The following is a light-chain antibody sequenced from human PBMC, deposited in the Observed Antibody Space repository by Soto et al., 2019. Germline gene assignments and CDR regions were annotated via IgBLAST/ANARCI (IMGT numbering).Light chain of an antibody. CDR1: SNDIGSNNL. CDR2: EGF. J-gene: IGLJ1*01. Sequence: QSALTQPASVSGPPGQSITISCSGTSNDIGSNNLVSWYQHHPGKAPKLMIYEGFKRPSGVSYRFSGSKSGNTASLTISGLQAEDEADYYCCSYAGSGTFYVFGTVTQLTVL. CDR3: CSYAGSGTFYV. V-gene: IGLV2-23*01.